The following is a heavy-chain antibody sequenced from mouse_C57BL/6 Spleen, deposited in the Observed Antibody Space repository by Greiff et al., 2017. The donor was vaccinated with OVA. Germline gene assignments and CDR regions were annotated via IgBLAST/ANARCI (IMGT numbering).Heavy chain of an antibody. CDR3: ARSNYGSSQFLDY. CDR1: GYTFTDYY. CDR2: IFPGSGST. V-gene: IGHV1-75*01. J-gene: IGHJ2*01. D-gene: IGHD1-1*01. Sequence: VQLQQSGPELVKPGASVKISCKASGYTFTDYYINWVKQRPGQGLEWIGWIFPGSGSTYYNEKFKGKATLTVDKSSSTAYMLLSSLTSEDSAVYFCARSNYGSSQFLDYWGQGTTLTVSS.